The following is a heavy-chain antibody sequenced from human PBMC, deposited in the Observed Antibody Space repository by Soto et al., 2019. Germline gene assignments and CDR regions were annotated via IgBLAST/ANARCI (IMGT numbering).Heavy chain of an antibody. CDR3: ASLIAARKGEELFDY. CDR2: IIPIFGTA. J-gene: IGHJ4*02. CDR1: GGTFSSYA. Sequence: QVPLVQSGAEVKKPGSSVKVSCKASGGTFSSYAISWVRQAPGQGLEWMGGIIPIFGTANYAQKFQGRVTITADKSTSTAYMELSSLRSEDTAVYYCASLIAARKGEELFDYWGQGTLVTVSS. V-gene: IGHV1-69*06. D-gene: IGHD6-6*01.